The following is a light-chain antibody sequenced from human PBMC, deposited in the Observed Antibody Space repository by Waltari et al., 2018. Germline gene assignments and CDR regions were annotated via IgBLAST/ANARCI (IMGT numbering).Light chain of an antibody. CDR1: QSVSSY. CDR3: QQRSNWPRFT. V-gene: IGKV3-11*01. J-gene: IGKJ3*01. Sequence: EIVLTQSPATLSLSPGERATLSCRASQSVSSYLAWYQQKPGQAPRLLIYDASNRATGIPARFSVSGSVTYFTLTISSLEPEDFAVYYCQQRSNWPRFTFGPGTKVDIK. CDR2: DAS.